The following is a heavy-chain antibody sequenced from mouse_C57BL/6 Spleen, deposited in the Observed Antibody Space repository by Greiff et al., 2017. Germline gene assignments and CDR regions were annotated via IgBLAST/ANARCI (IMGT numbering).Heavy chain of an antibody. J-gene: IGHJ2*01. D-gene: IGHD1-1*01. CDR2: INPSTGGT. CDR1: GYSFTGYY. Sequence: EVQLQQSGPELVKPGASVKISCKASGYSFTGYYMNWVKQSPEKSLEWIGEINPSTGGTTYNQKFKAKATLTVDKSSSTAYMQLKSLTSEDSAVYYCARGHYGSSPFDYWGQGTTLTVSS. CDR3: ARGHYGSSPFDY. V-gene: IGHV1-42*01.